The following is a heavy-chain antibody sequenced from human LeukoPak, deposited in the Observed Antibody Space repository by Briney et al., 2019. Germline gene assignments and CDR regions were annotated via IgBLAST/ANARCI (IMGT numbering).Heavy chain of an antibody. Sequence: SETLSLTCTVSGGSISSYYWSWIREPPGKGLEWIGYIYYSGSTSYNPSLKSRVTILVDTSKNQFSLKLSSVTAADTAVYYCARHERDASLDHALDIWGQGTMVTVSS. CDR3: ARHERDASLDHALDI. CDR2: IYYSGST. J-gene: IGHJ3*02. CDR1: GGSISSYY. V-gene: IGHV4-59*08. D-gene: IGHD5-24*01.